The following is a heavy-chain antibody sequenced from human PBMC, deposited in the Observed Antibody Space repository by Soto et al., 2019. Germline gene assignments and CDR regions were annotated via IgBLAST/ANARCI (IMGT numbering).Heavy chain of an antibody. Sequence: EVHLVESGGALVQPGGSLRLSCAVSGFTLSNYWMSWVRQAPGKGLEWVASINGDGSDKYYVDSVKGRFTISRDNAKNSLYLQMNSLRAEDTAVYYCTRVDPIAGAADRLSDYWGQGTLVTVSS. CDR3: TRVDPIAGAADRLSDY. CDR1: GFTLSNYW. V-gene: IGHV3-7*01. J-gene: IGHJ4*02. CDR2: INGDGSDK.